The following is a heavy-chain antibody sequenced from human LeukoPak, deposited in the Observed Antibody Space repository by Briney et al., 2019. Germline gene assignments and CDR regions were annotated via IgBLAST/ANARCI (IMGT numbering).Heavy chain of an antibody. D-gene: IGHD2-2*01. V-gene: IGHV3-20*04. CDR1: GFTFDDYG. CDR2: FNWNGGST. CDR3: ASTSYCSSTSCYLGAFDI. J-gene: IGHJ3*02. Sequence: PGGSLRLSCAASGFTFDDYGMSWVRQAPGKGLEGVSGFNWNGGSTGYADSVKGRFTISRDNAKNSLYLQMNSLRAEDTALYYSASTSYCSSTSCYLGAFDIWGQGTMVTVSS.